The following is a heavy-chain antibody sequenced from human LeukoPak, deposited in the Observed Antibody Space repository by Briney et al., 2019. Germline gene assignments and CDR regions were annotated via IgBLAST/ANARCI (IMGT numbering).Heavy chain of an antibody. CDR3: ARRAYSDLYFDY. V-gene: IGHV4-38-2*01. J-gene: IGHJ4*02. CDR2: ISPSGNT. Sequence: PSETLSLTCAVSGYSISSASYWGWIRQPPGKGLEWIGSISPSGNTYYNPSLKSRISISLDTSKNQFSLKLTSMTVADTAFYYCARRAYSDLYFDYWGQGTLVTVSS. D-gene: IGHD4-11*01. CDR1: GYSISSASY.